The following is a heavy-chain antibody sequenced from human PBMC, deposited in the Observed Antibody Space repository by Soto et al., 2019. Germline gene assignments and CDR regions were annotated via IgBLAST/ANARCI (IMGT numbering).Heavy chain of an antibody. V-gene: IGHV1-69*13. Sequence: GAAVKVSRNASGCTLSSYAISWVRQAPGQGLEWMGWIIPIFGTANYAQKFQGRVTITADESTSTAYMELSSLRSEETAVYYCASRFTGDYLETTDYWGQGTLVTVSS. CDR1: GCTLSSYA. J-gene: IGHJ4*02. CDR2: IIPIFGTA. D-gene: IGHD4-17*01. CDR3: ASRFTGDYLETTDY.